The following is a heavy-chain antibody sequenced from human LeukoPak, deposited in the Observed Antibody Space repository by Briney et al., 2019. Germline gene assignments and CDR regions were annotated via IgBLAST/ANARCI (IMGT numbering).Heavy chain of an antibody. J-gene: IGHJ6*03. CDR3: ASLPLYSSSWYPYYYYYMDV. D-gene: IGHD6-13*01. V-gene: IGHV4-39*01. CDR2: IYYSGST. Sequence: PSETLSLTCTVSGGSISSSSYYWGWIRQPPGKGLEWIGSIYYSGSTYYDPSLKSRVTISVDTSKNQFSLKLSSVTAADTAVYYCASLPLYSSSWYPYYYYYMDVWGKGTTVTVSS. CDR1: GGSISSSSYY.